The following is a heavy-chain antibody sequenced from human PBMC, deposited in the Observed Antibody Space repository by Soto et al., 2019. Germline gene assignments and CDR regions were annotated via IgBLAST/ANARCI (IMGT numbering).Heavy chain of an antibody. J-gene: IGHJ4*02. D-gene: IGHD6-13*01. CDR3: ARELAAAGSFDY. V-gene: IGHV3-48*03. CDR2: ISTSGSTI. CDR1: GFTFSRYE. Sequence: EVQLVESGGDLVQPGGSLRLSCAASGFTFSRYEMNWVRQAPGKGLEWISYISTSGSTIYYADSVKGRFTISRDNAKNSLYLQMNSLRAEDTAVYYCARELAAAGSFDYCGQGTLVTVSS.